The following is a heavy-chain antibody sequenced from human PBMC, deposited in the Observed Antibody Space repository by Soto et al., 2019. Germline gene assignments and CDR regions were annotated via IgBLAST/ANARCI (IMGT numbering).Heavy chain of an antibody. D-gene: IGHD4-17*01. V-gene: IGHV1-18*01. CDR3: ARGLSTVTTPESI. CDR2: ISAYNGNT. J-gene: IGHJ3*02. CDR1: GYTYTSYG. Sequence: ASVKVSCKASGYTYTSYGISWVRQAPGQGLEWMGWISAYNGNTNYAQKLQGGVTMTTHTSTSTAYMELRSLRSDDTAVYYCARGLSTVTTPESIWGQGTMVTVSS.